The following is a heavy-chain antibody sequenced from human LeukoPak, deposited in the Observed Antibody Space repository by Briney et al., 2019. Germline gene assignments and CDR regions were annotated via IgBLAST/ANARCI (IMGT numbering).Heavy chain of an antibody. J-gene: IGHJ4*02. CDR3: ATRPGGVVR. V-gene: IGHV4-34*01. CDR1: GGSFSGYY. Sequence: PSETLSLTCAVHGGSFSGYYWSWIRQPPGKGLEWIGEINHSGSTNYNPSLKSRVTISVDTFKNQFSLKRSSVTAADTAVYYCATRPGGVVRWGQGTLVTVSS. D-gene: IGHD3-22*01. CDR2: INHSGST.